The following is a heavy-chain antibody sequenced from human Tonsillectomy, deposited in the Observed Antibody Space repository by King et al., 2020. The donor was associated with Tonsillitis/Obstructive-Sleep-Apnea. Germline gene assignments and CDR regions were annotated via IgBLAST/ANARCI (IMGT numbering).Heavy chain of an antibody. V-gene: IGHV3-15*01. CDR3: TQERRKAPVLGYYYYMEV. Sequence: VQLVESGGGLVKPGGSLRLSCAASGFTFSNAWMSWVRQAPGKGPEWVGRIKSKTDGGTTDYAALVKGRFTISRDDSKNTLYLQVNSLKTEDTAVYYCTQERRKAPVLGYYYYMEVWGQGTTVTVSS. D-gene: IGHD1-1*01. CDR2: IKSKTDGGTT. J-gene: IGHJ6*03. CDR1: GFTFSNAW.